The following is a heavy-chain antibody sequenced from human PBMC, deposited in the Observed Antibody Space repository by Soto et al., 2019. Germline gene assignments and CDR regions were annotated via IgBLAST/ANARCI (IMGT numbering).Heavy chain of an antibody. CDR1: GFTFSSYA. CDR3: AKPRVRRRYYDILTCYYLHAGLDDDSDT. V-gene: IGHV3-23*01. D-gene: IGHD3-9*01. Sequence: PGGSLRLSCAASGFTFSSYAMSWVRQAPGKGLEWVPAVSGSGDSTYYADSVKGRFTISRDNSKNTLYLQMNSLRAEDTALYYCAKPRVRRRYYDILTCYYLHAGLDDDSDTWGQGTMVT. CDR2: VSGSGDST. J-gene: IGHJ3*02.